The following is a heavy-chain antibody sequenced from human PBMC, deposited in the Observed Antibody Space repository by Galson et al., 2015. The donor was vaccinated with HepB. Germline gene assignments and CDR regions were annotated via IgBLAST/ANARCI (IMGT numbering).Heavy chain of an antibody. CDR2: ISSAGSKQ. CDR3: AKLAYDSSGSQNPAFDV. D-gene: IGHD3-22*01. J-gene: IGHJ3*01. CDR1: SFLRTFA. Sequence: SLRLSCAASSFLRTFAMHWVRQAPGKGLEWVAVISSAGSKQYYGESVKGRFTISRDNSKSTLYLQMSSLRYEDTAVYYCAKLAYDSSGSQNPAFDVWGQGTMVSVSS. V-gene: IGHV3-30*18.